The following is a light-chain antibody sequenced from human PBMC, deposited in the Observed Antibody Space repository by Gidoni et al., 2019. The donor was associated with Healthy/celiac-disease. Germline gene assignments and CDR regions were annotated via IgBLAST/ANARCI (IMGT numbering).Light chain of an antibody. J-gene: IGLJ1*01. CDR3: AAWDDSLNGSYV. Sequence: QSVLTQPPSASATPGQRVTISCSGSSSNLGSNTVNWYQQLPGTAPKLLIYSNNQRPSGVPDRFSGSKSGTSASLAISGLQSEDEADYYCAAWDDSLNGSYVFGTGTKVTVL. CDR1: SSNLGSNT. V-gene: IGLV1-44*01. CDR2: SNN.